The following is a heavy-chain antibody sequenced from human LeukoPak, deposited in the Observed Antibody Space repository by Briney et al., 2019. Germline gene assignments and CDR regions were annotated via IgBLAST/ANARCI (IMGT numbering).Heavy chain of an antibody. V-gene: IGHV4-39*01. CDR1: GGSXSXXXXY. CDR2: IYXSGST. CDR3: ARRGGYCSSTSCYIEYNWFDP. J-gene: IGHJ5*02. Sequence: GGSXSXXXXYXGWXXQPXXXXLXWIGXIYXSGSTYYNPSRKSRITISVNTTKNEFSLKLSAVTGEGTAVYYCARRGGYCSSTSCYIEYNWFDPWGQGTLVTVSS. D-gene: IGHD2-2*02.